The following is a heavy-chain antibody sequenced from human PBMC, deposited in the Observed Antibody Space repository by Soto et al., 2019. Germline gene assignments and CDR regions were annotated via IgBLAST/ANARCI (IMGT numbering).Heavy chain of an antibody. V-gene: IGHV1-3*01. J-gene: IGHJ4*02. CDR1: GYTFTSYA. CDR3: ASADLGTTGTAPDY. CDR2: INAGNGNT. Sequence: QVQLVQSGAEVKKPGASVKVSCKASGYTFTSYAMHWVRQAPGQRLEWMGWINAGNGNTKYSQKFQGRVTITRDTSASTAYIELSSLRSEYTAVYDCASADLGTTGTAPDYCGQGTLVTVSS. D-gene: IGHD1-1*01.